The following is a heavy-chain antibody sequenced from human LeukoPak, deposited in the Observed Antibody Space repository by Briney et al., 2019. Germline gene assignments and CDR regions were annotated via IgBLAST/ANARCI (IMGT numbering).Heavy chain of an antibody. CDR3: AKDGGYSGYQGWFDP. CDR1: GFTFSSYA. CDR2: ISGSGGST. D-gene: IGHD5-12*01. V-gene: IGHV3-23*01. Sequence: GGSLRLSCAASGFTFSSYAMSWGRQAPGKGLEWVSSISGSGGSTYYADSVKGRFTISRDNSKNTLYLQMNSLRAEDTAVYYCAKDGGYSGYQGWFDPWGQGTLVTVS. J-gene: IGHJ5*02.